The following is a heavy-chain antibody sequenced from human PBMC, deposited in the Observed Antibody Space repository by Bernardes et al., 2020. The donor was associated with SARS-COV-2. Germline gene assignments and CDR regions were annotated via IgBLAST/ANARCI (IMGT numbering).Heavy chain of an antibody. D-gene: IGHD3-22*01. V-gene: IGHV3-33*01. Sequence: GGSLRLSCAASGFTFSSYGMHWVRQAPGKGLEWVACIWYDGSNKNYADSVKGRFAISRDNSKNTLYLQMNSLRAEDTAVYYCARDAYYYDRSGYYWGKYDYYGMDVWGQGTTVTVSS. CDR3: ARDAYYYDRSGYYWGKYDYYGMDV. J-gene: IGHJ6*02. CDR1: GFTFSSYG. CDR2: IWYDGSNK.